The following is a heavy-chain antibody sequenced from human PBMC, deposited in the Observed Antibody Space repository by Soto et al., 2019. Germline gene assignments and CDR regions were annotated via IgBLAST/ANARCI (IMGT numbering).Heavy chain of an antibody. V-gene: IGHV3-74*01. D-gene: IGHD3-3*01. J-gene: IGHJ6*03. CDR3: ARGGITIFGVVRPHYYYYYMDV. Sequence: EVQLVESGGGLVQPGGSLRLSCAASGFTFSSYWMHWVRQAPGKGLVWVSRINSDGSSTSYADSVKGRFTISRDKAKNTLYLQMNSLRAEDTGVYYCARGGITIFGVVRPHYYYYYMDVWGKGTTVTVSS. CDR2: INSDGSST. CDR1: GFTFSSYW.